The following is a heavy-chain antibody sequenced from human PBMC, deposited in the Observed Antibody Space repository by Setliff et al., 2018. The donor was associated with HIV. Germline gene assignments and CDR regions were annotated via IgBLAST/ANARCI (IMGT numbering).Heavy chain of an antibody. J-gene: IGHJ4*02. CDR2: VDPEDGET. CDR1: GYTFINYY. D-gene: IGHD3-9*01. CDR3: AAHYDILTGYRRPLDY. V-gene: IGHV1-69-2*01. Sequence: ASVKVSCKASGYTFINYYMHWVQQAPGKGLEWMGRVDPEDGETIYAEKFQGRVTITADTSTGTAYMELNSLRSEDTAVYYCAAHYDILTGYRRPLDYWGQGTLVTVSS.